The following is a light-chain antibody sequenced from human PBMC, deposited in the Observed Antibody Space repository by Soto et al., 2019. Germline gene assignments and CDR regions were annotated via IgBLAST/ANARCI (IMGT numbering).Light chain of an antibody. J-gene: IGKJ1*01. CDR2: GAS. Sequence: IVLTQSPGTLSLSPGERATLSCRASQSFSSSSLAWYQQKPGQAPRLLIYGASSRATGIPDMFSGSGSGTDFALTISRLEPEDFAVYYCQQYDSSPRTFGQGTKVDIK. CDR1: QSFSSSS. V-gene: IGKV3-20*01. CDR3: QQYDSSPRT.